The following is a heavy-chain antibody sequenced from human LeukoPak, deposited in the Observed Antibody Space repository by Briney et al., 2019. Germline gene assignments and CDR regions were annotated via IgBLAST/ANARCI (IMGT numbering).Heavy chain of an antibody. D-gene: IGHD1-14*01. V-gene: IGHV3-9*01. CDR1: GFTFDDYV. CDR3: AKARTVFTDALDV. J-gene: IGHJ3*01. Sequence: GRSLRLSCAASGFTFDDYVTHWVRQAPGKGLEWVSGISWNSANRDYADSVRGRFTISRDNAKNSLYLQMSSLTPEDTAFYYCAKARTVFTDALDVWGEGTMVTVSS. CDR2: ISWNSANR.